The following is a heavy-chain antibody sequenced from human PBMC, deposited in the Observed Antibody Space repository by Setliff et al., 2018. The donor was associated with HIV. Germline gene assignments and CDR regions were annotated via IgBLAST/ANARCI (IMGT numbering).Heavy chain of an antibody. Sequence: SETLSLTCTVSGASISSGTWSWVRQPPGKGLQWIGFIHHSSITNYNPSLSSRVTVSLDTSKNQFSLKLSSVTAADTAVYYCTRGDYDILTGSATGSDSWGQGMLVTVSS. CDR1: GASISSGT. D-gene: IGHD3-9*01. V-gene: IGHV4-59*08. J-gene: IGHJ4*02. CDR2: IHHSSIT. CDR3: TRGDYDILTGSATGSDS.